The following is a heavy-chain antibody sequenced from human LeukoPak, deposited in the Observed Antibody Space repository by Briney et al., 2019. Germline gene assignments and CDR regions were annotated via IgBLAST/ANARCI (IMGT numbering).Heavy chain of an antibody. V-gene: IGHV4-4*02. J-gene: IGHJ5*02. CDR2: TYHSGIT. CDR3: AKVEGGCSGTSCYMDP. D-gene: IGHD2-2*02. CDR1: GGSIGSTNW. Sequence: SETLSLTCAVSGGSIGSTNWWNWVRQPPGKGPEWIGETYHSGITNYNPFLKSRVTISLDKSKNQVSLKLSSVTAADTAVYFCAKVEGGCSGTSCYMDPWGQGILVTVSS.